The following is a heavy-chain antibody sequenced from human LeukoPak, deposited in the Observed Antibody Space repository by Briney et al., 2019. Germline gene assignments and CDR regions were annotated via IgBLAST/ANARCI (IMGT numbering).Heavy chain of an antibody. CDR2: IKQDGSEK. CDR3: ASPTNYYGSGSYPMGGYFDY. J-gene: IGHJ4*02. V-gene: IGHV3-7*01. CDR1: GFTFSSYG. D-gene: IGHD3-10*01. Sequence: GGSLRLSCAASGFTFSSYGMHWVRQAPGKGLEWVANIKQDGSEKYYVDSVKGRFTISRDNAKNSLYLQMNSLRAEDTAVYYCASPTNYYGSGSYPMGGYFDYWGQGTLVTVSS.